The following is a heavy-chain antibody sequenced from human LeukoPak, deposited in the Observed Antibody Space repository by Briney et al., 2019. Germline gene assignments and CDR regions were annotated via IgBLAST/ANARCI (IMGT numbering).Heavy chain of an antibody. V-gene: IGHV3-21*01. D-gene: IGHD6-19*01. CDR3: ARDSRIAVPGMQPPDY. CDR2: ISSSSSYI. J-gene: IGHJ4*02. CDR1: GFTFSSYS. Sequence: GGSLRLSCAASGFTFSSYSMNWVRQAPGKGLEWVSSISSSSSYIYYADSVKGRFTISRDNAKNSLYLQMNSLRAEDTALYYCARDSRIAVPGMQPPDYWGQGTLVTVSS.